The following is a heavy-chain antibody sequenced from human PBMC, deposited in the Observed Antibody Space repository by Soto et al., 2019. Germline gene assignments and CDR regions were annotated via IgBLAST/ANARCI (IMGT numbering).Heavy chain of an antibody. D-gene: IGHD2-2*02. J-gene: IGHJ6*02. CDR2: IIPIFGTA. CDR1: GGTFSSYA. Sequence: SVKVSCKASGGTFSSYAISWVRQAPGQGLEWMGGIIPIFGTANYAQKFQGRVTITADESTSTAYMELSSLRSEDTAVYYCARDRHIVVVPAAIPRTGGARYYYYGMDVWGQGTTVTVSS. V-gene: IGHV1-69*13. CDR3: ARDRHIVVVPAAIPRTGGARYYYYGMDV.